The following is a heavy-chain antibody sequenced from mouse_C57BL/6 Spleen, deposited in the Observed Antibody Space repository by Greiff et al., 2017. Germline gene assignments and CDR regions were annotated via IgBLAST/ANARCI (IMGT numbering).Heavy chain of an antibody. CDR3: ARAAWFAY. CDR2: IYPSDSET. CDR1: GYTFTSYW. V-gene: IGHV1-61*01. Sequence: QVQLQQPGAELVRPGSSVTLSCKASGYTFTSYWMDWVKQRPGQGLEWIGNIYPSDSETHYTQKFKDKATLTVDKSSSTSYMQLSSLTSEDSAVYYCARAAWFAYWGQGTLVTVSA. J-gene: IGHJ3*01.